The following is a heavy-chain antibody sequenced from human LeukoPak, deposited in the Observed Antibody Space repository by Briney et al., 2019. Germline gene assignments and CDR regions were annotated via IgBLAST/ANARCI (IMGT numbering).Heavy chain of an antibody. Sequence: GGSLRLSCAASGFTFSSHWMDWVRQAPGKGLEWVANVNPDGSVKHYVDSVKGRFTISRDNTKNSLYLEMNSLRAEDTAVFYCAKNFGWQQFDYWGQGTLVTVSS. J-gene: IGHJ4*02. D-gene: IGHD5-24*01. V-gene: IGHV3-7*01. CDR1: GFTFSSHW. CDR3: AKNFGWQQFDY. CDR2: VNPDGSVK.